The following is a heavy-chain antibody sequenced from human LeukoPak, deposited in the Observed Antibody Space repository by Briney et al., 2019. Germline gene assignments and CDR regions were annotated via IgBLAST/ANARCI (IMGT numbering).Heavy chain of an antibody. CDR2: INHSGSN. CDR3: ARAPTLYCSGGSCYFDY. J-gene: IGHJ4*02. V-gene: IGHV4-34*01. CDR1: GVSFSSYY. Sequence: PSETLSLTCAVYGVSFSSYYWSWIRQPPGKGLEWIGEINHSGSNNYNPSPKNRLTISANTSKNQFSLKLSSVTAADTAVYYCARAPTLYCSGGSCYFDYWGQGTLVTVSS. D-gene: IGHD2-15*01.